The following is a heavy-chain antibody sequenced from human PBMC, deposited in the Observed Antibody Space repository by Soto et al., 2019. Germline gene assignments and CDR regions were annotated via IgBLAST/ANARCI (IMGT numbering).Heavy chain of an antibody. D-gene: IGHD4-4*01. CDR1: GGSFSGYY. V-gene: IGHV4-34*01. CDR2: INHSGST. J-gene: IGHJ5*02. CDR3: ARSGPAQTTVTTVFVWKVRVFDP. Sequence: PSETLSLTCAVYGGSFSGYYWSWIRQPPGKGLEWIGEINHSGSTNYNPSLKSRVTISVDTSKNQFSLKLSSVTAADTAVYYCARSGPAQTTVTTVFVWKVRVFDPWGQGTLVTVSS.